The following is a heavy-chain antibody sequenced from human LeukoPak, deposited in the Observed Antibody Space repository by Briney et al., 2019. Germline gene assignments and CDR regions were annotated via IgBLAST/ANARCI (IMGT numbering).Heavy chain of an antibody. D-gene: IGHD3-10*01. CDR3: VSLITASEAGFDF. V-gene: IGHV6-1*01. CDR1: GDSVSSNSAV. Sequence: SQTLSLTCAISGDSVSSNSAVWNWIRQSPSRGLEWLGRTYYRSKWYNDYAVSMKSRITINPDTSKNQFSLQLNSVTPEDTAVYFCVSLITASEAGFDFWGQGTLVTVSS. CDR2: TYYRSKWYN. J-gene: IGHJ4*02.